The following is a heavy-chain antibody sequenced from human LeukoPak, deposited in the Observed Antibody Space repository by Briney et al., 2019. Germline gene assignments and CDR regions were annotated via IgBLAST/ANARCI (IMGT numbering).Heavy chain of an antibody. CDR2: IYYSGST. J-gene: IGHJ6*02. Sequence: SETLSLTCTVSCGSISSYYWSWIRQPPGKGLDWIGYIYYSGSTNYNPSLKSRVTISVDTSKNQFSLTLSSVTAADTAVYYCARLSKYGSGTYYPDVWGQGTTVTVSS. CDR1: CGSISSYY. D-gene: IGHD3-10*01. CDR3: ARLSKYGSGTYYPDV. V-gene: IGHV4-59*08.